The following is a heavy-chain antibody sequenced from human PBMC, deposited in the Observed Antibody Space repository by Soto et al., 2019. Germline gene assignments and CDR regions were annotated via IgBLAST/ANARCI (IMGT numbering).Heavy chain of an antibody. CDR1: GGTFSSYA. Sequence: ASVKVSCKASGGTFSSYAISWVRQAPGQGLEWMGGIIPIFGTANYAQKFQGRVTITADESTSTAYMELSSLRSEDTAVYYCAREPVVVTASHFDYWGQGTLVTVSS. CDR2: IIPIFGTA. CDR3: AREPVVVTASHFDY. J-gene: IGHJ4*02. V-gene: IGHV1-69*13. D-gene: IGHD2-21*02.